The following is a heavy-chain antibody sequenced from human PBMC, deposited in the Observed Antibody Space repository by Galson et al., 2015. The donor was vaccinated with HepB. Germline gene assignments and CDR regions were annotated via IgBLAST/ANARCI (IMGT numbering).Heavy chain of an antibody. CDR3: ARSKFCSGRCYVEY. D-gene: IGHD2-15*01. CDR2: ITASGYNT. CDR1: GFTFSSYG. V-gene: IGHV3-23*01. J-gene: IGHJ4*02. Sequence: SLRLSCAASGFTFSSYGMAWVRQAPGKGLEWVSGITASGYNTNHADSVKGRFTISRDNSKNTLYLQMNSLRAEDTAVYYCARSKFCSGRCYVEYWGRGTLVTVSS.